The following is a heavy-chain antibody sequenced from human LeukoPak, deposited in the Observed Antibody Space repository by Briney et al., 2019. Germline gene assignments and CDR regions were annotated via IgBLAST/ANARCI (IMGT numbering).Heavy chain of an antibody. CDR1: GFTFTSYG. J-gene: IGHJ4*02. V-gene: IGHV1-18*01. Sequence: GGSLRLSCAASGFTFTSYGISWVRQAPGQGLEWMGWISAYNGNTNYAQKLQGRVTMTTDTSTSTAYMELRSLRSDDTAVYYCAREGDIVVVPAALDYWGQGTLVTVSS. CDR2: ISAYNGNT. CDR3: AREGDIVVVPAALDY. D-gene: IGHD2-2*01.